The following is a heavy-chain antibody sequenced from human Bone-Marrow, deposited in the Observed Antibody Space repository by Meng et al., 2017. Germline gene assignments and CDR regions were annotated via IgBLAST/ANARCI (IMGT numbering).Heavy chain of an antibody. V-gene: IGHV1-2*06. D-gene: IGHD3-10*01. CDR1: GYTFPDYW. Sequence: ASVKVSCKASGYTFPDYWLHWVRRTPGQGLEWMGRINPKSGDTHYAQRFQGRVTMTGDTSISTAYMELSGLRSDDTAMYYCARELLWFGELFGGNDYWGQGTLVTVSS. J-gene: IGHJ4*02. CDR2: INPKSGDT. CDR3: ARELLWFGELFGGNDY.